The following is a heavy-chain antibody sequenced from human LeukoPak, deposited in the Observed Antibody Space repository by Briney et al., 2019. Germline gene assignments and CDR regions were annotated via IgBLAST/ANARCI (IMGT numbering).Heavy chain of an antibody. Sequence: ASVNVSCKASGYTFNGYYIHWVRPAPGQGLEWMGWINPNSGVTKYSQQFQGRVTMTRDTSISTAYMELSRLRSDDTAVYYCARERGGYLVDYWGQGTLVTVSS. CDR1: GYTFNGYY. CDR2: INPNSGVT. CDR3: ARERGGYLVDY. J-gene: IGHJ4*02. V-gene: IGHV1-2*02. D-gene: IGHD1-1*01.